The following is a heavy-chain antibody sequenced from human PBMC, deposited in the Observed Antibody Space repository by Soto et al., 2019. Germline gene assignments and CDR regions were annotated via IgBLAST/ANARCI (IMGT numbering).Heavy chain of an antibody. D-gene: IGHD5-18*01. CDR1: GFAFSNAW. V-gene: IGHV3-15*01. CDR3: TTGWQWVGGYSYDDYYYYGMDV. CDR2: IKSKTDGGTT. Sequence: GGSLRLSCAASGFAFSNAWMSWVRQAPGKGLEWVGRIKSKTDGGTTDYAAPVKGRFTISRDDSKNTLYLQMNSLKTEDTAVYYCTTGWQWVGGYSYDDYYYYGMDVWGQGTTVTVSS. J-gene: IGHJ6*02.